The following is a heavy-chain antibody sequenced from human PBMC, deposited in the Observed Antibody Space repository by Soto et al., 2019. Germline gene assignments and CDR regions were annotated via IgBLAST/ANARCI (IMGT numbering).Heavy chain of an antibody. V-gene: IGHV3-23*01. CDR2: ISGSGDNT. J-gene: IGHJ4*02. D-gene: IGHD3-3*01. Sequence: EVRLLESGGGLVQPGGSLRLSCAASGFTFSSYAMSWVRQAPGKGLEWVSAISGSGDNTYYPDSVKGRFTISRDNARNTLYLHMNSLRAEDTAVYYCADGGEWLFNFDYWGQGTLVTVSS. CDR3: ADGGEWLFNFDY. CDR1: GFTFSSYA.